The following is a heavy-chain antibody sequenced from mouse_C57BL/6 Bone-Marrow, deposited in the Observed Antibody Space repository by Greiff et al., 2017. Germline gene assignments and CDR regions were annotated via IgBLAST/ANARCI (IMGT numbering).Heavy chain of an antibody. V-gene: IGHV1-72*01. CDR2: IDPNSGGT. CDR1: GYTFTSYW. J-gene: IGHJ2*01. D-gene: IGHD3-2*02. Sequence: QVQLQQPGAELVKPGASVKLSCKASGYTFTSYWMHWVKQRPGRGLEWIGRIDPNSGGTKYNEKFKSKATLTVDKPSSTAYMQLSSLTAEASAVYYGTRSLDSSCSLDYWGQGTTLTVSS. CDR3: TRSLDSSCSLDY.